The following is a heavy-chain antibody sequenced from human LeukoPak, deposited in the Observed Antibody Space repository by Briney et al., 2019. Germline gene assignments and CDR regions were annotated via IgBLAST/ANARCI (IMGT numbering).Heavy chain of an antibody. V-gene: IGHV3-11*04. Sequence: GGSLRLSCAASGFTFSDYYMSWIRQAPGKGLECVTYISSSGNTTYHADSVKGRFTISRDNAKNSLYLQMSSLRAEDTAVYYCARDGGSSWYFDYWGQGTLVTVSS. CDR3: ARDGGSSWYFDY. CDR2: ISSSGNTT. D-gene: IGHD6-13*01. CDR1: GFTFSDYY. J-gene: IGHJ4*02.